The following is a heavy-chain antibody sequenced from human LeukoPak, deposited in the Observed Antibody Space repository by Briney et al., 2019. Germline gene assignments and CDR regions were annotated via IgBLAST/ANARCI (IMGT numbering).Heavy chain of an antibody. CDR1: GGSISSSSYY. Sequence: PSETLSLTCTVSGGSISSSSYYWGWIRQPPGKGLEWIGSIYYSGSTYYNPSLKSRVTTSVDTSKNQFSLKLSSVTAADTAVYYCARLQGSRGNNWFDPWGQGTLVTVSS. V-gene: IGHV4-39*01. CDR3: ARLQGSRGNNWFDP. D-gene: IGHD3-10*01. CDR2: IYYSGST. J-gene: IGHJ5*02.